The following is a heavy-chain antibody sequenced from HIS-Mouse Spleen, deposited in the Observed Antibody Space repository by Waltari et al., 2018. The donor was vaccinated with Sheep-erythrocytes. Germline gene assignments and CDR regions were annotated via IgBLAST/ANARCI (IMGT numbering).Heavy chain of an antibody. Sequence: QVQLVESGGGVVQPGRSLSLSCAASGFTFRSYGMHWVRQAPGKGLEWVAVISYDGSNKYYADSVKGRFTISRDNSKNTLYLQMNSLRAEDTAVYYCAKGDAMVYDAFDIWGQGTMVTVSS. V-gene: IGHV3-30*18. CDR3: AKGDAMVYDAFDI. CDR2: ISYDGSNK. J-gene: IGHJ3*02. D-gene: IGHD2-8*01. CDR1: GFTFRSYG.